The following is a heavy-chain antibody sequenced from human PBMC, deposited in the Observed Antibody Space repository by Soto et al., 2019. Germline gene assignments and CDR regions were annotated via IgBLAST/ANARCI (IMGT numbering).Heavy chain of an antibody. Sequence: PSETLTLTCAVYGGSFCGYYWSWIRQPPGKGLEWIGEINHSGSTNYNPSLKSRVTISVDTSKNQFSLKLSSVTAADTAVYYCARVGIAAAEAPGVYYYYMDVWGKGTTVTVSS. CDR1: GGSFCGYY. D-gene: IGHD6-13*01. V-gene: IGHV4-34*01. CDR3: ARVGIAAAEAPGVYYYYMDV. CDR2: INHSGST. J-gene: IGHJ6*03.